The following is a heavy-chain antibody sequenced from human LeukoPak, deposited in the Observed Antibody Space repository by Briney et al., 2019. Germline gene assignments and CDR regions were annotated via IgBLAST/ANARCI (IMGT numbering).Heavy chain of an antibody. CDR2: INAGNGNT. CDR3: ARGHYGDYYFDY. D-gene: IGHD4-17*01. J-gene: IGHJ4*02. V-gene: IGHV1-3*01. Sequence: MGWINAGNGNTKYSQKFQGRVTITRDTSASTAYMELSSPRSEDTAVYYCARGHYGDYYFDYWGQGTLVTVSS.